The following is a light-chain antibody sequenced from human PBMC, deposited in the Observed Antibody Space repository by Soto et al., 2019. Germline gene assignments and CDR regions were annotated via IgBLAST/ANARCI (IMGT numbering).Light chain of an antibody. CDR3: QQSYSNPRT. CDR2: DAS. J-gene: IGKJ1*01. V-gene: IGKV1-39*01. Sequence: DLQMTQSPSSLSASVGDRVTITCRASQYISTYLNWYQQKPGKAPKLLIYDASSLQGGVPSRFSGSGSATDFTLTISNLLPEDFASHYCQQSYSNPRTFGQGTKVDI. CDR1: QYISTY.